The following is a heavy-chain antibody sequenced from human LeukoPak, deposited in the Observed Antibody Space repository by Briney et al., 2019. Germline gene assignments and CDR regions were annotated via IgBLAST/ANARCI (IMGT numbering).Heavy chain of an antibody. CDR2: TKQDGSEK. D-gene: IGHD3-22*01. J-gene: IGHJ4*02. Sequence: GGYLRLYCAASGFTCSSYWMSWVRQAPGKGLEWVANTKQDGSEKYYVDSVKGRFTITKANAKNSLYLQMNSLKAEDTAVYYCAAPTPITMTLGYWGQGTLVTVHS. CDR1: GFTCSSYW. V-gene: IGHV3-7*01. CDR3: AAPTPITMTLGY.